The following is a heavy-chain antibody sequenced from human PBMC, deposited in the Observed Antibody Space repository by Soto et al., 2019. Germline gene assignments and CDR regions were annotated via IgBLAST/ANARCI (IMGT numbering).Heavy chain of an antibody. J-gene: IGHJ6*02. V-gene: IGHV1-3*01. D-gene: IGHD2-2*01. CDR3: ARTDCSSTSCYNYYYYGMDV. Sequence: GASVKVSCKTSGYSFTKYGLHWVRQAPGQRLEWMGWINPGNGDTKYSQKFQGRVTLTRDTSATTAYMELSSLRSEDSAVFYCARTDCSSTSCYNYYYYGMDVWGQGTTVTVSS. CDR2: INPGNGDT. CDR1: GYSFTKYG.